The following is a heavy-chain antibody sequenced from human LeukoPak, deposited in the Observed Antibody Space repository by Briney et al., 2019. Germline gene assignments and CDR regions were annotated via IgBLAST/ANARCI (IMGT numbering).Heavy chain of an antibody. D-gene: IGHD4-23*01. V-gene: IGHV4-4*02. CDR3: AKSLTYYGGNSGTDY. J-gene: IGHJ4*02. CDR1: GVSINSRNW. CDR2: IHHSGSI. Sequence: SGTLSLTCAVSGVSINSRNWWSWVRQPPGKGLEWIGEIHHSGSINYNPSLKSRVVMSVDKSKNQFSLKLTSVTAADTAVYYCAKSLTYYGGNSGTDYWGQGTLVTVSS.